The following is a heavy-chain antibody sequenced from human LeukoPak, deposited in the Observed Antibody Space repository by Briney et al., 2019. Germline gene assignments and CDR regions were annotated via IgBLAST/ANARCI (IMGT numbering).Heavy chain of an antibody. Sequence: PGGSLRLSCAASGFTVSSNYMSWVRQAPGKGLEWVSVIYSGGSTYYADSVKGRFTISRDSSKNTLYLQMNSLRAEDTAVYYCAREKGRGVISPYYDYWGQGTRVTVSS. CDR2: IYSGGST. CDR1: GFTVSSNY. D-gene: IGHD3-10*01. V-gene: IGHV3-53*01. CDR3: AREKGRGVISPYYDY. J-gene: IGHJ4*02.